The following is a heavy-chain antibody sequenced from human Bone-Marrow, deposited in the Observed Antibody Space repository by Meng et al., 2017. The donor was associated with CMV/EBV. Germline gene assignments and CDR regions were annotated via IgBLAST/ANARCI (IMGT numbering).Heavy chain of an antibody. D-gene: IGHD2-2*02. CDR1: GGSVSSGSYY. CDR3: ARAVVVVPAAIRDYYYYGMDV. J-gene: IGHJ6*02. Sequence: SETLSLTCTVSGGSVSSGSYYWSWIRQPPGKGLEWIGYIYYSGSTNYNPSLKSRVAISVDTSKNQFSLKLSSVTAADTAVYYCARAVVVVPAAIRDYYYYGMDVWGQGTTVTVSS. CDR2: IYYSGST. V-gene: IGHV4-61*01.